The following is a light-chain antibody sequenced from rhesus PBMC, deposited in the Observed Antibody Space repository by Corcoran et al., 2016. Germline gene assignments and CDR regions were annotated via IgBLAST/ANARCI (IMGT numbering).Light chain of an antibody. V-gene: IGKV1-16*01. J-gene: IGKJ2*01. CDR2: KAS. CDR1: QSISSR. Sequence: DIQMTQSPSSLSASVGDKVTITCQASQSISSRLAWYQQKPGKAPKPRIYKASNLESGVPSRFSGQGSGTVFTLPIRSLQPEAFATYYCQRYNSAPPSFGQGTKVELK. CDR3: QRYNSAPPS.